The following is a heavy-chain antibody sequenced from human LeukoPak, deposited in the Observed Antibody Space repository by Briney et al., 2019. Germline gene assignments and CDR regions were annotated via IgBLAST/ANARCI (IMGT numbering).Heavy chain of an antibody. V-gene: IGHV3-21*04. D-gene: IGHD1-26*01. CDR3: ARGQSWAFDF. CDR2: ITSSSSI. Sequence: GGSLRLSCAASGFTFSSYNMNWVRQAPGKGLEWVSSITSSSSIYYADSVKGRFTISRDNAKNSVDLQMNSLRVEDTAVYYCARGQSWAFDFWGQGTLVTVSS. CDR1: GFTFSSYN. J-gene: IGHJ4*02.